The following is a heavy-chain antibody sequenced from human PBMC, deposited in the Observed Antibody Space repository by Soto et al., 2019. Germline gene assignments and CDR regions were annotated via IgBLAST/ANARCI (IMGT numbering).Heavy chain of an antibody. D-gene: IGHD2-2*01. CDR3: ARHIVVVQAAKGLSWFDP. CDR2: IYYSGST. V-gene: IGHV4-30-4*01. CDR1: VGSMSSGYYY. J-gene: IGHJ5*02. Sequence: LXLTCTVSVGSMSSGYYYWIWIRQPPGKGLEWIGYIYYSGSTYYNPSLKSRVTISVDTSKNQFSLKLSSVTAADTAVYYCARHIVVVQAAKGLSWFDPWGQGTLVTGSS.